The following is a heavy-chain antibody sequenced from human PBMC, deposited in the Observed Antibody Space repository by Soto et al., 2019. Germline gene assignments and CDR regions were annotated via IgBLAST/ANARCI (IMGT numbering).Heavy chain of an antibody. CDR1: GFTFSSYE. V-gene: IGHV3-48*03. J-gene: IGHJ5*02. Sequence: PGGSLRLSCAASGFTFSSYEMNWVRQAPGKGLEWVSYISSSGSTIYYADSVKGRFTISRDNAKNSLYLQMNSLRAEDTAVYYCARDGPGYCTNGVCYPRGWFDPWGQGTLVTVSS. CDR2: ISSSGSTI. D-gene: IGHD2-8*01. CDR3: ARDGPGYCTNGVCYPRGWFDP.